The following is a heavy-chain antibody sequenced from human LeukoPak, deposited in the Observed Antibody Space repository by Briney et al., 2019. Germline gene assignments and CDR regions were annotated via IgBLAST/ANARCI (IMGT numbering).Heavy chain of an antibody. CDR2: IKEDGSSQ. CDR3: VKDSGWFHFDF. J-gene: IGHJ4*02. D-gene: IGHD6-19*01. CDR1: GFTFSHSW. Sequence: GGSLRLSCVASGFTFSHSWMTWVRQAPGKGLEWVGHIKEDGSSQNYADSVKGRFTISRDNAKSSLHLQMNGLRAEDTAMYYCVKDSGWFHFDFWGQGTLVTVSS. V-gene: IGHV3-7*03.